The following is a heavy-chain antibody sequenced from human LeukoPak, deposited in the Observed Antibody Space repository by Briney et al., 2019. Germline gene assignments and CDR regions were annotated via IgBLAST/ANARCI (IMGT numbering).Heavy chain of an antibody. Sequence: PSQTLSLTCTVSGGSISSGDYYWSWIRQPPGKGLEWIGYIYYSGSTYYNPSLKSRVTISVDTSKNQFSLKLSSVTAADTAVYYCAREVSLGYCSGGSCYSEDYWGQGTLATVSS. CDR2: IYYSGST. CDR1: GGSISSGDYY. D-gene: IGHD2-15*01. J-gene: IGHJ4*02. CDR3: AREVSLGYCSGGSCYSEDY. V-gene: IGHV4-30-4*01.